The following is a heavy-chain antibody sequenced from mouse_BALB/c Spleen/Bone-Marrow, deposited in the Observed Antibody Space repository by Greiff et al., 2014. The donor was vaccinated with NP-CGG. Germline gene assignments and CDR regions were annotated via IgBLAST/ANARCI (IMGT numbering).Heavy chain of an antibody. Sequence: QVQLQQSGAELVKPGASVKMSCKASGYTFTGYWMPWVKQRPGQGLEWIGVINPSKSRTNYNEKLKSKATLTVDKSSSTAYMQLRSLTSEDYAVDYCARYATDAYWFAYWGQGTLVTVSA. D-gene: IGHD1-1*01. CDR2: INPSKSRT. CDR1: GYTFTGYW. CDR3: ARYATDAYWFAY. J-gene: IGHJ3*01. V-gene: IGHV1S81*02.